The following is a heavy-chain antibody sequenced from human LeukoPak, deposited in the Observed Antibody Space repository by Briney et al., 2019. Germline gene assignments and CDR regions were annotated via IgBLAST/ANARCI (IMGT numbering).Heavy chain of an antibody. D-gene: IGHD3-10*01. Sequence: PGGSLRLSCAASGCTFSSYWMSWVRQAPGKGLEWVANIKQDGSEKYYVDSVKGRFTISRDNAKNSLYLQMNSLRAEDTAVYYCAGGLGGYGSGSFDYWGQGTLVTVSS. CDR1: GCTFSSYW. V-gene: IGHV3-7*01. CDR2: IKQDGSEK. CDR3: AGGLGGYGSGSFDY. J-gene: IGHJ4*02.